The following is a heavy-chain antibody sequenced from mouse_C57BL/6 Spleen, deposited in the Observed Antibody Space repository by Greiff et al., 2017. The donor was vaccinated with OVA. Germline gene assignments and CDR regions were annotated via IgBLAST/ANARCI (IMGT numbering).Heavy chain of an antibody. J-gene: IGHJ4*01. V-gene: IGHV1-82*01. D-gene: IGHD2-3*01. CDR3: AREGDGYYGGVYYYAMDY. CDR2: IYPGDGDT. CDR1: GYAFSSSW. Sequence: QVQLQQSGPELVKPGASVKISCKASGYAFSSSWMNWVKQRPGKGLEWIGRIYPGDGDTNYNGKFKGKATLTADKSSSTAYMQLSSLTSEDSAVYFCAREGDGYYGGVYYYAMDYWGQGTSVTVSS.